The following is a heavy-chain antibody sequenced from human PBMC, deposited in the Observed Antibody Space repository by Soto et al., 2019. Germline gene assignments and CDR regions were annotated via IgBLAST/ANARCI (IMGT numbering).Heavy chain of an antibody. D-gene: IGHD6-6*01. J-gene: IGHJ4*02. Sequence: PGGSLRLSCATSGFIFGNYGMHCVRHAPSKGLEWVALVLHDGRHKYYAGSVKGRFNIPRDKSEPTLYVEMNSRPAEDKDVYYCARFKVAARKGVHFEFRGQGALATVSS. CDR3: ARFKVAARKGVHFEF. V-gene: IGHV3-33*01. CDR1: GFIFGNYG. CDR2: VLHDGRHK.